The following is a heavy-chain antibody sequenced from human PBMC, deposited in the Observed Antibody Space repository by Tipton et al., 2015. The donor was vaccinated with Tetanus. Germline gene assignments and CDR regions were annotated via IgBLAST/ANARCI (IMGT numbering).Heavy chain of an antibody. J-gene: IGHJ4*02. Sequence: SLRLSCAASGFTFSNYWMSWVRQAPGKGLEWVANIKQDGSEKHYVASVRGRFTISRDNAQSSLYLQMNSLRAEDTAVYYCARKVGDDWGQGTLVTVSS. CDR1: GFTFSNYW. V-gene: IGHV3-7*01. D-gene: IGHD5-24*01. CDR2: IKQDGSEK. CDR3: ARKVGDD.